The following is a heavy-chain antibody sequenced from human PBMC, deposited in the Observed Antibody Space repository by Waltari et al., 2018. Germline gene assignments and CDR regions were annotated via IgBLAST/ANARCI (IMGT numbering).Heavy chain of an antibody. CDR2: IIPKFSMT. CDR3: ATAILGVVY. CDR1: GATFSNFA. D-gene: IGHD3-3*01. J-gene: IGHJ1*01. V-gene: IGHV1-69*01. Sequence: QVQLMQSGAEVKKPGSSVKVSCKAPGATFSNFAISWVRQAPGQGLEWMGGIIPKFSMTTYAQKFQGRVTITADESTSTAYMDLSSPRSEDTAVYYCATAILGVVYWGQGILVTVSS.